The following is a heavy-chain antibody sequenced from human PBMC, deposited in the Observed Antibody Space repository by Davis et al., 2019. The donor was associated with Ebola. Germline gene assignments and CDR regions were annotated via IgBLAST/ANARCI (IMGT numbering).Heavy chain of an antibody. CDR1: GFTFSSYS. Sequence: GESLKISCAASGFTFSSYSMNWVRQAPGKGLEWVSYISSSSSTIYYADSVKGRFTISRDNAKNSLYLQMNSLRAEDTAVYYCARESPYTGYDFWSGSFDYWGQGTLVTVSS. J-gene: IGHJ4*02. D-gene: IGHD3-3*01. CDR2: ISSSSSTI. CDR3: ARESPYTGYDFWSGSFDY. V-gene: IGHV3-48*04.